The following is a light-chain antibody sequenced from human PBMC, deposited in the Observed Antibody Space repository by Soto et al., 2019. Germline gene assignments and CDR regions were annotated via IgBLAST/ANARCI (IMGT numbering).Light chain of an antibody. CDR1: QRISTY. J-gene: IGKJ1*01. Sequence: DIQMTQSPSSLSASVGDRVTITCRAGQRISTYLNWYQQKPGKAPKLLIYPASSLQSGVPSRFSGSGSGTEFTLAISSLQPEDFATYYCQQSYSTPRTFGQGTKVDIK. CDR2: PAS. V-gene: IGKV1-39*01. CDR3: QQSYSTPRT.